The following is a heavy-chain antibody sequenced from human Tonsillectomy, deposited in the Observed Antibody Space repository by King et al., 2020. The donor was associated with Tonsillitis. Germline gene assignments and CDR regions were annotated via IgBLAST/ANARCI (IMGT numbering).Heavy chain of an antibody. V-gene: IGHV4-59*08. CDR3: ARQGLRGGMDV. CDR2: IYYGGST. CDR1: GGSINSDY. J-gene: IGHJ6*02. Sequence: QLQESGPGLVKPSETLSLTCSVSGGSINSDYWSWIRQPPGKGLEWIGYIYYGGSTNYNPSLKSRLTISVDTSKNQFSLKLSSVTAADTAVYYCARQGLRGGMDVWGQGTTVTVSS. D-gene: IGHD3-16*01.